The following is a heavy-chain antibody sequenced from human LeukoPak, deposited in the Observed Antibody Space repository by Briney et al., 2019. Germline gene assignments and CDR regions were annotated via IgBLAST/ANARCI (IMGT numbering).Heavy chain of an antibody. CDR1: GLTFSDYG. CDR2: IWNDGSKE. D-gene: IGHD3-22*01. Sequence: GGSLRLSCVVSGLTFSDYGMHWVRQAPGKGLEWVAFIWNDGSKEYYADSVKGRFTISRDNSKNTLSLQMNSLRAEDTAVYYCARLGVGYYDSSGLIPDWGQGTLVTVSS. CDR3: ARLGVGYYDSSGLIPD. J-gene: IGHJ4*02. V-gene: IGHV3-30*02.